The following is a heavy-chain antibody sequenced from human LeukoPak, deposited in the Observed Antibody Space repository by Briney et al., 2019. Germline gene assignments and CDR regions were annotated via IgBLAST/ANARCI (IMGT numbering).Heavy chain of an antibody. V-gene: IGHV3-11*01. CDR1: GFIFNDYY. D-gene: IGHD2-2*01. J-gene: IGHJ4*02. CDR2: ISSSGSII. CDR3: ARDYRCSSTSCKDRKFDY. Sequence: NPGGSLRLSCAASGFIFNDYYMSWIRQAPGKGMEWVSYISSSGSIIYYADSVKGRFTISRDNAKNTLYLQMNSLRVEDTAVYYCARDYRCSSTSCKDRKFDYWGQGTLVTVSS.